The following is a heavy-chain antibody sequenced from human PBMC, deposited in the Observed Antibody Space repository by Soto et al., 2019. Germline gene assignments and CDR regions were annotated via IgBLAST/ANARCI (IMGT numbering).Heavy chain of an antibody. V-gene: IGHV3-21*01. CDR2: ISSSSSYI. Sequence: EVQLVESGGGLVKPGGSLRLSCAASGFTFSSYSMNWVRQAPGKGLEWVSSISSSSSYIYYADSVKGRFTISRDNAKNSLYLQMNSMRAEDTAVYYCAMWWYCSGGSGYIHWGQGTLVTVST. CDR1: GFTFSSYS. D-gene: IGHD2-15*01. J-gene: IGHJ4*02. CDR3: AMWWYCSGGSGYIH.